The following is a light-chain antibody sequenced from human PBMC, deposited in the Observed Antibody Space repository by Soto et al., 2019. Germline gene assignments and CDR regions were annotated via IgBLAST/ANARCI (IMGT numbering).Light chain of an antibody. Sequence: QSVLTQPASVSESPGQSIALLCTGTSSDVGGSNSISWYQQHPNKAPNLLIHDVSNRPSGVSSRFSGSKSDNTASLTSSGLQAEDEAYYYCSSYIGIGSDVFGTGTKLTVL. V-gene: IGLV2-14*01. CDR3: SSYIGIGSDV. J-gene: IGLJ1*01. CDR2: DVS. CDR1: SSDVGGSNS.